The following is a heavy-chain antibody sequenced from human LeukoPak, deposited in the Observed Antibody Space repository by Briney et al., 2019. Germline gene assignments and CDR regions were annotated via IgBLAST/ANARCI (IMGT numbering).Heavy chain of an antibody. V-gene: IGHV3-48*01. CDR3: ARDDIVVVPAAPYYMDV. CDR1: GFTFSSYS. D-gene: IGHD2-2*01. J-gene: IGHJ6*03. CDR2: ISSSSSTI. Sequence: PGGSLRLSCAASGFTFSSYSMNWVRQAPGKGLEWVSYISSSSSTIYYADSVKGRFTISRDNAKNSLYLQMNSLRAEDTAVYYCARDDIVVVPAAPYYMDVWGKGTTVTVSS.